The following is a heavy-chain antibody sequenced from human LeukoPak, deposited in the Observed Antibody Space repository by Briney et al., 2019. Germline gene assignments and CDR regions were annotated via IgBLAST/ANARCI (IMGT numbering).Heavy chain of an antibody. Sequence: ASVKISCKASGYTFTRFFMYWVRQAPGQGPEWMGRIKVSGGATDYAQKFQARVTMTSDTSTNTVYMEMSNLRSDDTAVYYCAREGAPSQFPASEYLQPWGQGTLVIASA. J-gene: IGHJ1*01. CDR2: IKVSGGAT. D-gene: IGHD2-2*01. CDR1: GYTFTRFF. CDR3: AREGAPSQFPASEYLQP. V-gene: IGHV1-46*01.